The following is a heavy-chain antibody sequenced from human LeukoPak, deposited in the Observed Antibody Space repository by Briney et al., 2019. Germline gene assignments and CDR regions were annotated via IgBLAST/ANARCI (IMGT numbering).Heavy chain of an antibody. CDR2: IYYSGIT. Sequence: SETLSLTCTASGGSVSSYYWGWIRQPPGKELEWIAYIYYSGITNYNPSLKRRVTISLDTPKNQISLKLSSVTAADTAVYYCESLQVYCGGDCYPRWFDPWGQGTLVTVSS. D-gene: IGHD2-21*02. CDR1: GGSVSSYY. J-gene: IGHJ5*02. V-gene: IGHV4-59*08. CDR3: ESLQVYCGGDCYPRWFDP.